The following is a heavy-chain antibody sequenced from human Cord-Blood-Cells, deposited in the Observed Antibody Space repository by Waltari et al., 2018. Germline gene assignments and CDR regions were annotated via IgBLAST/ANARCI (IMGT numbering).Heavy chain of an antibody. V-gene: IGHV6-1*01. CDR1: GDSVSSNIAA. Sequence: QVQLQQSGPGLAKPSQTLSLTCAISGDSVSSNIAAWNLIRQSPSRGLEWLGRTYYRSKWYNDYAISVKSRITINPDTSKNQFSLQLNSVTPEDTAVYYCARAPAVTTYAFDIWGQGTMVTVSS. J-gene: IGHJ3*02. CDR3: ARAPAVTTYAFDI. D-gene: IGHD4-17*01. CDR2: TYYRSKWYN.